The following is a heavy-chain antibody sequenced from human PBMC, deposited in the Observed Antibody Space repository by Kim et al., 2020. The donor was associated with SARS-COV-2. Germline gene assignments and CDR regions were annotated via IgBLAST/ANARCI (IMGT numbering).Heavy chain of an antibody. V-gene: IGHV4-4*09. D-gene: IGHD3-10*01. Sequence: HYNPSLRSRVTISVDTTKNQFSLKLSSVTAADTAVYYCAGTVRGANFDYWGRGALVTVSS. J-gene: IGHJ4*02. CDR3: AGTVRGANFDY.